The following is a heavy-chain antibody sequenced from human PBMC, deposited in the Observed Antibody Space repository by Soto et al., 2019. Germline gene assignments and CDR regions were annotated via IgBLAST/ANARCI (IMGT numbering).Heavy chain of an antibody. J-gene: IGHJ6*02. CDR3: ARDDYGDYGAGYYYYYGMDV. Sequence: GGSLRLSCAASGFTFSSYGMHWVRQAPGKGLEWVAVIWYDGSNKYYADSVKGRFTISRDNSKNTLYLQMNSLRAEDTAVYYCARDDYGDYGAGYYYYYGMDVWGQGTTVTVPS. CDR2: IWYDGSNK. V-gene: IGHV3-33*01. CDR1: GFTFSSYG. D-gene: IGHD4-17*01.